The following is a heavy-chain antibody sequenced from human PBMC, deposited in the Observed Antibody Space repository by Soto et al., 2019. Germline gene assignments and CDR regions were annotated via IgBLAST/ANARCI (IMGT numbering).Heavy chain of an antibody. J-gene: IGHJ4*02. CDR2: INPSGGST. CDR1: GYTFTSHY. CDR3: ARDFTTYDSSSSYDY. Sequence: ASVKVSCKASGYTFTSHYMHWVRQAPGQGLEWMGIINPSGGSTSYAQKFQGRVTMTRDTSTSTVYMELSSLRSEDTAVYYCARDFTTYDSSSSYDYWGQGTLVTVSS. D-gene: IGHD6-6*01. V-gene: IGHV1-46*01.